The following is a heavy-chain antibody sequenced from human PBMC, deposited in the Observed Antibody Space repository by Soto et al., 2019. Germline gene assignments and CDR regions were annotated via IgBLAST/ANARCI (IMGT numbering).Heavy chain of an antibody. D-gene: IGHD1-26*01. CDR1: GGYFSGYY. CDR3: ARALPGEVGAIYYFDY. V-gene: IGHV4-34*01. CDR2: INHSGST. J-gene: IGHJ4*02. Sequence: LQTLSLTCAVDGGYFSGYYWSWIRKPPGKGLEWIGEINHSGSTNYNPSLKSRVTISVDTSKNQFSLKLSSVTAADTAVYYCARALPGEVGAIYYFDYWGQGTLVTVSS.